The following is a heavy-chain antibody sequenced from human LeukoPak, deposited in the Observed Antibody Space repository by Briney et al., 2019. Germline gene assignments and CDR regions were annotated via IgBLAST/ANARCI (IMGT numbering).Heavy chain of an antibody. V-gene: IGHV3-48*03. Sequence: GGSLRLSCAASGFAFSSYEMNWVRQAPGKGLEWVSYISSSGSTIYYADSVKGRFTISRDNAKNSLYLQMNSLRAEDTAVYYCARGVWDIVVVPAAYLDYWGQGTLVTVSS. CDR2: ISSSGSTI. J-gene: IGHJ4*02. CDR1: GFAFSSYE. CDR3: ARGVWDIVVVPAAYLDY. D-gene: IGHD2-2*01.